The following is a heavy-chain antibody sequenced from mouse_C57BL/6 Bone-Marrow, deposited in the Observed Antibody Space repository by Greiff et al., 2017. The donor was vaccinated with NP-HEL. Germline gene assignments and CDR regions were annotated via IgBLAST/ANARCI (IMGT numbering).Heavy chain of an antibody. Sequence: VQLQQPGAELVMPGASVKLSCKASGYTFTSYWMHWVKQRPGQGLEWIGEIDPSDSYTNYNQKFKGKSTLTVDKSSSTAYMQLSSLTSEDSAVYYCARRGYEAMDYWGQGTSVTVSS. D-gene: IGHD2-3*01. CDR2: IDPSDSYT. J-gene: IGHJ4*01. CDR1: GYTFTSYW. V-gene: IGHV1-69*01. CDR3: ARRGYEAMDY.